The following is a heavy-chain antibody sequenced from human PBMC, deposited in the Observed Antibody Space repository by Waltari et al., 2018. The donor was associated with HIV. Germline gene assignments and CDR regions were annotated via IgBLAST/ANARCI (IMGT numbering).Heavy chain of an antibody. CDR2: INHSGST. V-gene: IGHV4-34*01. Sequence: QVQLQQWGAGLLKPSETLSLTCTVYGGSFSGYYWSSIRQPPGKGLEWIGEINHSGSTNYNPSLKSRVTISVDTSKNQFSLKLSSVTAADTAVYYCARKYYGPGDYYGMDVWGQGTTVTVSS. CDR3: ARKYYGPGDYYGMDV. D-gene: IGHD3-10*01. J-gene: IGHJ6*02. CDR1: GGSFSGYY.